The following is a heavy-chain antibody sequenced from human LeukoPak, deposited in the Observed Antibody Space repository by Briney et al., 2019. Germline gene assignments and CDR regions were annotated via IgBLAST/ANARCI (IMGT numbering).Heavy chain of an antibody. CDR3: VKDLSWMGEYYFDY. J-gene: IGHJ4*02. CDR1: EFTFSNYG. Sequence: PGGSLRLSCAASEFTFSNYGMHWVRQAPGKGLEWVAFIRYDESNEYYADSVKGRFTISRDNSKNTLYLQMNSLRADDTAVYYCVKDLSWMGEYYFDYWGQGTLVTVSS. D-gene: IGHD3-16*01. V-gene: IGHV3-30*02. CDR2: IRYDESNE.